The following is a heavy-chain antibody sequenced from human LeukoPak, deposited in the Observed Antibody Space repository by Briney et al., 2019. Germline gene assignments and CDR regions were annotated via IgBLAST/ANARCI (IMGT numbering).Heavy chain of an antibody. CDR2: ISAYNGNT. D-gene: IGHD6-19*01. Sequence: ASVKVSCKASGYTFTSYGISWVRQAPGQGLEWMGWISAYNGNTNYAQKLQGRVTMTTDTSTSTAYMELRSLRSDDTAVYYCARGVRIAVAVPDAFDIWGQGTMVTVSS. V-gene: IGHV1-18*01. J-gene: IGHJ3*02. CDR3: ARGVRIAVAVPDAFDI. CDR1: GYTFTSYG.